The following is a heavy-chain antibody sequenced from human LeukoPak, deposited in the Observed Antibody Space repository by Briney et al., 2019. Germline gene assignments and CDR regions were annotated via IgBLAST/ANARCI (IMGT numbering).Heavy chain of an antibody. CDR3: ASGGYCSSTSCYSPDLDY. CDR1: GFTFSSYS. Sequence: GGSLRLSCAASGFTFSSYSMNWVRQAPGKGLEWVSSISSSSSSIYYADSVKGRFTISRDNAKNSLYLQMGSLRAEDMAVYYCASGGYCSSTSCYSPDLDYWGQGTLVSVSS. CDR2: ISSSSSSI. J-gene: IGHJ4*02. D-gene: IGHD2-2*01. V-gene: IGHV3-21*01.